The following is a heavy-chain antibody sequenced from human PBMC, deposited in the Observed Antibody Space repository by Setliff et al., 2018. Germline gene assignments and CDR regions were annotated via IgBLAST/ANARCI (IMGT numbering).Heavy chain of an antibody. Sequence: ASVKVSCKASGYTLTNYYMHWVRQAPGQGLEWMGIINPSGGLTRYAQKFQGRVTMTRDTSTSTVYMEVISLRSEDTAVYYCARDTHQWDLLYFDSWGQGTLVTVSS. CDR2: INPSGGLT. D-gene: IGHD1-26*01. V-gene: IGHV1-46*01. J-gene: IGHJ4*02. CDR1: GYTLTNYY. CDR3: ARDTHQWDLLYFDS.